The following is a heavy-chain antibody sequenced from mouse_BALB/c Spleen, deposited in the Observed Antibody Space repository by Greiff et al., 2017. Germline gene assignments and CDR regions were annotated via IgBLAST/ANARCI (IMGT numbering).Heavy chain of an antibody. J-gene: IGHJ3*01. Sequence: EVQGVESGGGLVQPGGSMKLSCVASGFTFSNYWMNWVRQSPEKGLEWVAEIRLKSNNYATHYAESVKGRFTISRDDSKSSVYLQMNNLRAEDTGIYYCTPNWEFAYWGQGTLVTVSA. V-gene: IGHV6-6*02. D-gene: IGHD4-1*01. CDR2: IRLKSNNYAT. CDR1: GFTFSNYW. CDR3: TPNWEFAY.